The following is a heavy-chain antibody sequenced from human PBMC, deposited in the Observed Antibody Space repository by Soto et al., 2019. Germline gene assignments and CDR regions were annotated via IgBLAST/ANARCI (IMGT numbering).Heavy chain of an antibody. J-gene: IGHJ2*01. CDR3: ARVVTVVKSFHYWYFDL. CDR1: GGTFSSYT. Sequence: GASVKVSCKASGGTFSSYTISWVRQAPGQGLEWMGRIIPILGIANYAQKFQGRVTITADKSTSTAYMELSSLRSEDTAVYYCARVVTVVKSFHYWYFDLWGRGTLVTVSS. D-gene: IGHD2-15*01. CDR2: IIPILGIA. V-gene: IGHV1-69*02.